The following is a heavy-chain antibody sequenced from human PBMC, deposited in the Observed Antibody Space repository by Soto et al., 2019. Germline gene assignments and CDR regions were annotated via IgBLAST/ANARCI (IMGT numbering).Heavy chain of an antibody. V-gene: IGHV3-21*05. D-gene: IGHD1-26*01. CDR2: ISSSSSYT. CDR3: ARSRVGATEYFDY. J-gene: IGHJ4*02. CDR1: GFTFSSYS. Sequence: GGSLRLSCAASGFTFSSYSMNWVRQAPGKGLEWVSYISSSSSYTNYADSVKGRFTISRDNAKNSLYLQMNSLRAEDTAVYYCARSRVGATEYFDYWGQGTLVTVSS.